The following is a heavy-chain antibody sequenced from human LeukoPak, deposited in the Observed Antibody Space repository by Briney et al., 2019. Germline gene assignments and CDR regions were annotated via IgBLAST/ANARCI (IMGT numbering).Heavy chain of an antibody. V-gene: IGHV4-59*12. CDR2: IYYSGST. Sequence: SETLSLTCTVSGGSISSYYWSWIRQPPGKGLEWIGYIYYSGSTNYNPSLKSRVTISVDTSKNQFSLKLSSVTAADTAVYYCARYGIAANESFDYWGQGTLVTVSS. CDR1: GGSISSYY. CDR3: ARYGIAANESFDY. J-gene: IGHJ4*02. D-gene: IGHD6-13*01.